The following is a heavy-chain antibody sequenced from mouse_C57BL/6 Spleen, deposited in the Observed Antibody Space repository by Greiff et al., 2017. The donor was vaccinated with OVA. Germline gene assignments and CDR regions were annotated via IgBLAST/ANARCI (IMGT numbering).Heavy chain of an antibody. CDR3: TKNYFDY. Sequence: EVQLQQSGAELVRPGASVKLSCTASVFNIKDDYMHWVKQRPEQGLEWIGWIDPENGDTEYASKFQGKATITADTSSNTAYLQLSSLTSEDTAVYYCTKNYFDYWGQGTTLTVSS. CDR1: VFNIKDDY. V-gene: IGHV14-4*01. J-gene: IGHJ2*01. CDR2: IDPENGDT.